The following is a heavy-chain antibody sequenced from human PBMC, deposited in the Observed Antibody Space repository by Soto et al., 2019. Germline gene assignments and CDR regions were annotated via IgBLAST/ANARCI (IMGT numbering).Heavy chain of an antibody. Sequence: PSETLSLTCIVSSGSINSNSYYWGWIRQSPGRGQEWIGSMDHSGITFKNPSLEKQVNISVDVSKNQFSLKLSSVTAADSAIYYCVRHQRTTYYYYMDFWAKGTTVTVSS. J-gene: IGHJ6*04. V-gene: IGHV4-39*01. CDR2: MDHSGIT. CDR1: SGSINSNSYY. D-gene: IGHD3-16*01. CDR3: VRHQRTTYYYYMDF.